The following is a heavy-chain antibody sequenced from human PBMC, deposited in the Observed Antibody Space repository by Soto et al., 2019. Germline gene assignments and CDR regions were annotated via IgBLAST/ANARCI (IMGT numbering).Heavy chain of an antibody. D-gene: IGHD3-3*01. CDR2: ISYSGST. V-gene: IGHV4-31*03. CDR1: GGSISSGGYY. Sequence: QVQLQESGPGLVKPSQTLSLTCTVSGGSISSGGYYWSWIRQHPGKGLEWIGYISYSGSTYYNPSLKSRVTISVDTCKRHFSLKLSSVTAADTAVYYFARVTYYDFWSGYYGWFDPWGQGTLVTVSS. CDR3: ARVTYYDFWSGYYGWFDP. J-gene: IGHJ5*02.